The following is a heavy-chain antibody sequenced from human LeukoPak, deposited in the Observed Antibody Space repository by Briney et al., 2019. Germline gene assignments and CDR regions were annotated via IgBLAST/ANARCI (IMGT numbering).Heavy chain of an antibody. J-gene: IGHJ4*02. CDR2: INPNSGGT. D-gene: IGHD3-22*01. CDR3: ARVFSGDSYYDSSGYYQALYY. V-gene: IGHV1-2*02. CDR1: GYTFTGYY. Sequence: ASVKVSCKASGYTFTGYYMHWVRQAPGQGLEWMGWINPNSGGTNYAQKFQGRVTMTRDTSISTAYMELSRLRSDDTAMYYCARVFSGDSYYDSSGYYQALYYWGQGTLVTVSS.